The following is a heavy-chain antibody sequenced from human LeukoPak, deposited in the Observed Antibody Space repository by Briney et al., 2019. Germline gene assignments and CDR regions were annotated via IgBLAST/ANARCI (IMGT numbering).Heavy chain of an antibody. CDR1: GFTFSDYA. V-gene: IGHV3-23*01. CDR3: AKDPAGAPHYYYYMDV. CDR2: LSDGGSIT. D-gene: IGHD1-26*01. Sequence: GGSLRLSCAASGFTFSDYAMSWVRQAPGKGLEWVSTLSDGGSITYYADSVKGRFTISRDNSKNTLFLQMNSLRAEDTAVYYCAKDPAGAPHYYYYMDVWGKGTTVTVSS. J-gene: IGHJ6*03.